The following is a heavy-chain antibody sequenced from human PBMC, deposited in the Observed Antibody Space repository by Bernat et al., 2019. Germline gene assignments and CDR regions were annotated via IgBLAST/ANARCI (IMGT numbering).Heavy chain of an antibody. CDR2: ISYDGSNK. V-gene: IGHV3-30*18. Sequence: QLQLVESGGGVVQPGRSLRLSCAASGFTFSSYGMHWVRHAPGKGLEWVAVISYDGSNKYYADYVKGRFTISRDNSKNTLYLQMNSLRAEDTAVYYCAKEYVAARPFGMDVWGQGTTVTVSS. CDR1: GFTFSSYG. D-gene: IGHD6-6*01. CDR3: AKEYVAARPFGMDV. J-gene: IGHJ6*02.